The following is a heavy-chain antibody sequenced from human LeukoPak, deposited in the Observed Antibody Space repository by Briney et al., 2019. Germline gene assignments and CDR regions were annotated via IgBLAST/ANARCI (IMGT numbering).Heavy chain of an antibody. CDR2: INAGNGNT. J-gene: IGHJ4*02. CDR1: GYTFTSYA. D-gene: IGHD3-16*01. Sequence: ASAKVSCKASGYTFTSYAMHWVRQAPGQRLEWMGWINAGNGNTEYSQKFQGRVTITRDTSASTAYMELSSLRSEDTAVYYCARNPPLGGFDYWGQGTLVTVSS. V-gene: IGHV1-3*01. CDR3: ARNPPLGGFDY.